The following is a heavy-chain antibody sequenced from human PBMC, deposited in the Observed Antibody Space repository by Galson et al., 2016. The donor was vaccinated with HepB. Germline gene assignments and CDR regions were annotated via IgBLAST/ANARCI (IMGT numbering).Heavy chain of an antibody. CDR3: AKAVGTSYHGDYDSSGYDF. Sequence: QSGAEVKKPGESLKISCKGSGYRFTSYWIGWVRQMPGKGLEWMGIIYPADSATRYSPSFEGQVTISVDKSTTTAYLPWSSLKASDTAMYFCAKAVGTSYHGDYDSSGYDFWGQGTLVTVSS. CDR1: GYRFTSYW. J-gene: IGHJ4*02. CDR2: IYPADSAT. V-gene: IGHV5-51*01. D-gene: IGHD3-22*01.